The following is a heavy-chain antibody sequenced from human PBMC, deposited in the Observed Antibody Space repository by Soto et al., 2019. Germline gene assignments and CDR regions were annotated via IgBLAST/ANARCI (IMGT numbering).Heavy chain of an antibody. CDR2: IIPILGIA. V-gene: IGHV1-69*04. J-gene: IGHJ4*02. CDR1: GGTFSSYT. D-gene: IGHD3-9*01. CDR3: AREGDDILTGYYDY. Sequence: SVKVSCKASGGTFSSYTISWVRQAPGQGLEWMGRIIPILGIANYAQKFQGRVTITADKSTSTAYMELSSLRSEDTAVYYCAREGDDILTGYYDYWGQGTLVTVSS.